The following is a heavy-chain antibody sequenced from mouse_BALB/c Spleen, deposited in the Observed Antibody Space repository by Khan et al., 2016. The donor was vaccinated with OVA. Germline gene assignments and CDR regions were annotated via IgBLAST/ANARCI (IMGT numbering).Heavy chain of an antibody. CDR3: AMGRTY. J-gene: IGHJ3*01. CDR1: GYSITSDYA. Sequence: EVELVESGPGLVKPSQSLSLTCTVTGYSITSDYAWNWIRQFPGNKLGWMGYIRYSGRTSYNPSLKSRISVTRDTSKNQFFLQLNSVTTEDTATYYCAMGRTYWGQGTLVTVSA. V-gene: IGHV3-2*02. D-gene: IGHD4-1*01. CDR2: IRYSGRT.